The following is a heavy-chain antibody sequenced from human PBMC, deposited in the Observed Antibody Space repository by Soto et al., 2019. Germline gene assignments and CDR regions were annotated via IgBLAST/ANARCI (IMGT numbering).Heavy chain of an antibody. J-gene: IGHJ4*02. CDR3: ARDGNNYYDSSGYYY. D-gene: IGHD3-22*01. CDR1: GYTFTSYA. V-gene: IGHV1-3*01. Sequence: QVQLVQSGAEVKKPGASVKVSCKASGYTFTSYAMHWVRQAPGQRLEWMGWINAGNGNTKYSQKFQGRVTITRDTSASTAYMELSNLRSEDTAVYYCARDGNNYYDSSGYYYWGQGTLVTVSS. CDR2: INAGNGNT.